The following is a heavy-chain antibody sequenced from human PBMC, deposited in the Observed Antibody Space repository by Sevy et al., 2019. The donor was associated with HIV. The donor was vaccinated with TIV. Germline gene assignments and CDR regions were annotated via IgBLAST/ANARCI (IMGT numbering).Heavy chain of an antibody. Sequence: ASVKVSCKAYGYTFASYGISWVRQAPGQGLEWMGWISAFSGTTNYAQKFQGRVTMTKDTSTATAYMGLTSLRSDDTAVYYCARVKQQLPNLPDRRFDPWGQGTLVTVSS. V-gene: IGHV1-18*01. CDR2: ISAFSGTT. CDR3: ARVKQQLPNLPDRRFDP. CDR1: GYTFASYG. D-gene: IGHD6-13*01. J-gene: IGHJ5*02.